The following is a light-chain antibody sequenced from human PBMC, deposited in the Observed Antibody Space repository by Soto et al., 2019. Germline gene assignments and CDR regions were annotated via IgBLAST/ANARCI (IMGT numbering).Light chain of an antibody. J-gene: IGKJ4*01. CDR1: QTVKNDY. Sequence: ETVLTQSPGTLSLSPGEGATLSCRASQTVKNDYLAWYQQRRGLPPRLLIFGASGRATGIPDRFSGSGSGTDFTLTITRLEPEDFAVYYCQQYGSSPRTFGGGTKVETK. V-gene: IGKV3-20*01. CDR3: QQYGSSPRT. CDR2: GAS.